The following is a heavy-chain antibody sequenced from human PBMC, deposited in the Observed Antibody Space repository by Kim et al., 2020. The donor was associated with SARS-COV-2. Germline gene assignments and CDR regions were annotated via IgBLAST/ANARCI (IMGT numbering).Heavy chain of an antibody. Sequence: SETLSLTCSVSGASINTFYWSWLWQAPGKGLEWIGYVFQSGRTKYNPSLKSRVTISLDTTKNQVSLKLKSVTAADTAIYFCARDLGISGTDFHYFYGLDV. V-gene: IGHV4-59*13. J-gene: IGHJ6*01. CDR2: VFQSGRT. CDR1: GASINTFY. D-gene: IGHD1-26*01. CDR3: ARDLGISGTDFHYFYGLDV.